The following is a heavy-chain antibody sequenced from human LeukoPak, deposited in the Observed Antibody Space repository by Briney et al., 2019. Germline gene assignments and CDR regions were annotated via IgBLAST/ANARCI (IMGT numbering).Heavy chain of an antibody. CDR1: GFTFSSYS. D-gene: IGHD3-22*01. J-gene: IGHJ4*02. CDR3: ARDKYYYDSSGYSSFDY. CDR2: ISSSSSTI. V-gene: IGHV3-48*01. Sequence: GGSLTLSCAASGFTFSSYSMNWVRQAPGKGLEWVSYISSSSSTIYYADSVKGRFTISRDNAKNSLYLQMNSLRAEDTAVYYCARDKYYYDSSGYSSFDYWGQGTLVTVSS.